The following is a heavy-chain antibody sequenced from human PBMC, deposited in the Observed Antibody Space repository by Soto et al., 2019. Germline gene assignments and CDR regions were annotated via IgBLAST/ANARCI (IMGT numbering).Heavy chain of an antibody. J-gene: IGHJ4*02. CDR3: ATAVSGYRPFDY. V-gene: IGHV4-34*01. CDR2: INHSGST. Sequence: QVQLQQWGAGLLKPSETLSLTCAVYGGSFSGYYWSWIRQPPGKGLEWIGEINHSGSTNYNPSLKSRVTISVKTAKDPFSLKLSSVAAADTAVYYCATAVSGYRPFDYWGQGTLVTVSS. CDR1: GGSFSGYY. D-gene: IGHD3-22*01.